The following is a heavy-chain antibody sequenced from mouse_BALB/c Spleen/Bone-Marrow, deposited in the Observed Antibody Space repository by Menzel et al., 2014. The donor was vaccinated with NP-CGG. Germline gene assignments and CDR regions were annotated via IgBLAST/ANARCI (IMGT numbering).Heavy chain of an antibody. D-gene: IGHD2-14*01. CDR3: ASYRYGWYFDV. V-gene: IGHV14-3*02. CDR2: IDPARGNT. Sequence: EVQVVESGAELVKPGASVKLSCTASGFNIKDTYLHWVKQRPEQGLDWIGRIDPARGNTKYDPKYQGKAAITADTSPNTAYLQLSSMTSEDTAVYYCASYRYGWYFDVWGAGTTVTVPS. J-gene: IGHJ1*01. CDR1: GFNIKDTY.